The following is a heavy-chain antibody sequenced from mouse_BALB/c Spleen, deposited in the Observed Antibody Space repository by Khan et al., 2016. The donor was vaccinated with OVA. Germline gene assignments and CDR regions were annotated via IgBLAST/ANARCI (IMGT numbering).Heavy chain of an antibody. J-gene: IGHJ3*01. CDR1: GFTFSPYS. CDR2: INSDGDYT. CDR3: ATHLTGSFAY. V-gene: IGHV5-6*01. D-gene: IGHD4-1*01. Sequence: EVELVESGGDLVKSGGSLKLSCAASGFTFSPYSMSWVRQTPDKRLEWVATINSDGDYTYYPDSVEGRFNISRDNAKNTLYLQMNNLTSEDTAMYYCATHLTGSFAYWGQGTLVTVSA.